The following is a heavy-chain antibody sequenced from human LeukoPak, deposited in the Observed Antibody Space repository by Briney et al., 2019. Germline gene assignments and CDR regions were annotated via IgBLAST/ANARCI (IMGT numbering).Heavy chain of an antibody. CDR2: FDPEDGET. J-gene: IGHJ3*02. Sequence: ASVKVSCKVSGYTLTELSMHWVRQAPGKGLEWMGGFDPEDGETVYAQKFQGRVTMTEDTSTDTAYMELSSLRPEDTAVYYCATFSGSYYPDAFDIWGQGTMVTVSS. CDR3: ATFSGSYYPDAFDI. V-gene: IGHV1-24*01. D-gene: IGHD3-10*01. CDR1: GYTLTELS.